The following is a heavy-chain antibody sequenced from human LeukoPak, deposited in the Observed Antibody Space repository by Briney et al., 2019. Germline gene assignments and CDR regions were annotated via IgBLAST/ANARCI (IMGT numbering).Heavy chain of an antibody. CDR3: ARAERFLEWFRSEDFYYMDV. D-gene: IGHD3-3*01. CDR2: IWYDGSNK. V-gene: IGHV3-33*01. CDR1: GFTFSSYG. Sequence: GGSLRLSCAASGFTFSSYGMHWVRQAPGKGLEWVAVIWYDGSNKYYADSVKGRFTISRDNSKNTLYLQMNSLRAEDTAVYYCARAERFLEWFRSEDFYYMDVWGKGTTVSVSS. J-gene: IGHJ6*03.